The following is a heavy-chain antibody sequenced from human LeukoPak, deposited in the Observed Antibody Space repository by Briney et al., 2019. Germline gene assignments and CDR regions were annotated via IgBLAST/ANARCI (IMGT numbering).Heavy chain of an antibody. V-gene: IGHV4-34*01. CDR2: INHSGST. Sequence: SETLSLTCAVYGGSFSGYYWSWIRQPPGKGLEWIGEINHSGSTNYNPSLKSRVTISVDTSKNQFSLKLSSVTAADTAVYYCARTDISGASPVTHDNWFDPWGQGTLVTVSS. J-gene: IGHJ5*02. CDR3: ARTDISGASPVTHDNWFDP. D-gene: IGHD3-10*01. CDR1: GGSFSGYY.